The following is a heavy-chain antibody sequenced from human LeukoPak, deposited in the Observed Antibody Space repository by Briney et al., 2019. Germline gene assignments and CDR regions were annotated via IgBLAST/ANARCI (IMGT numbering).Heavy chain of an antibody. CDR3: ARGPALSSSYVDYYYYGMDV. J-gene: IGHJ6*02. CDR1: GYTFTSYG. Sequence: ASVKVSCKASGYTFTSYGISWVRQAPGQGLERMGWISAYNGNTNYAQKLQGRVTMTTDTSTSTAYMELRSLRSDDTAVYYCARGPALSSSYVDYYYYGMDVWGQGTTVTVSS. CDR2: ISAYNGNT. V-gene: IGHV1-18*01. D-gene: IGHD6-13*01.